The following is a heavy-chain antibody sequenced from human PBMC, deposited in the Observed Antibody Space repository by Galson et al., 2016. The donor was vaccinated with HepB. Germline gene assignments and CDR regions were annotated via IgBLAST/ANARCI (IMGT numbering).Heavy chain of an antibody. CDR2: ISGSGATT. V-gene: IGHV3-23*01. J-gene: IGHJ4*02. Sequence: SLRLSCAASGFNFNNYAMSWVRQAPRKGLEWVSTISGSGATTYYEDSLKGRFTISRDSSKNTLYLQMNSLRAGDTAVYYCARDGGVKVGGDYWGQGTLVTVSS. CDR1: GFNFNNYA. D-gene: IGHD3-16*01. CDR3: ARDGGVKVGGDY.